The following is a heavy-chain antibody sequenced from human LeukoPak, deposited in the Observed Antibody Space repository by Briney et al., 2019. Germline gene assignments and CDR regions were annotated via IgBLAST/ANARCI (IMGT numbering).Heavy chain of an antibody. CDR3: AIMHGYYDGSGYWVQ. D-gene: IGHD3-22*01. Sequence: GGSLRLSCAASGFTFGSYGMSWVRQAPGKGLEWVSFITPNADRASYADSVKGRFTISRDNPRNTLYMQMNSLRDEDTAVYYGAIMHGYYDGSGYWVQWGQGTLVTVSS. CDR1: GFTFGSYG. J-gene: IGHJ1*01. V-gene: IGHV3-23*01. CDR2: ITPNADRA.